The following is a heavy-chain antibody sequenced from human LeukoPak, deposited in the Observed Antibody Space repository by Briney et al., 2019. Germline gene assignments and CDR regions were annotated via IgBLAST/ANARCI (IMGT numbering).Heavy chain of an antibody. Sequence: SVKVSCKASGGTFTSYAISWVRQAPGQGLEWMGRIIPIFGTANYAQKFQGRVTITTDESTSTAYMELSSLRSEDTAVYYCATTRLGYCSGGSCYENYWGQGTLVTVPS. V-gene: IGHV1-69*05. CDR2: IIPIFGTA. D-gene: IGHD2-15*01. CDR1: GGTFTSYA. J-gene: IGHJ4*02. CDR3: ATTRLGYCSGGSCYENY.